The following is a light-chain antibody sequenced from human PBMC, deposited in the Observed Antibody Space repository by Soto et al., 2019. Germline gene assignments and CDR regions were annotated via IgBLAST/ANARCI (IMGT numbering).Light chain of an antibody. CDR3: SSYRGSNIFVV. J-gene: IGLJ2*01. CDR1: SRDIGTYNL. CDR2: EVT. Sequence: QSALTQPASVSGSPGQSITISCTGTSRDIGTYNLVSWYQHYAGKAPKLIIYEVTKRPSGVPDRFSGSKSGNTASLTVSGLQAEDEADYYCSSYRGSNIFVVFGGGTQLTVL. V-gene: IGLV2-14*02.